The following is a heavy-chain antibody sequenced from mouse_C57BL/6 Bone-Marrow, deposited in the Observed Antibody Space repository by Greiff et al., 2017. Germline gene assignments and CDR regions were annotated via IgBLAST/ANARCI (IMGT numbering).Heavy chain of an antibody. V-gene: IGHV5-17*01. CDR1: GFTFSDYG. J-gene: IGHJ4*01. CDR3: ARELRRGGYAMDY. CDR2: ISSGSSTI. D-gene: IGHD2-4*01. Sequence: EVKLVESGGGLVKPGGSLKLSCAASGFTFSDYGMHWVRQAPEKGLEWVAYISSGSSTIYYADTVKGRFTISRDNAKNTLFLQMTSLRSEDTAMYYCARELRRGGYAMDYWGQGTSVTVSS.